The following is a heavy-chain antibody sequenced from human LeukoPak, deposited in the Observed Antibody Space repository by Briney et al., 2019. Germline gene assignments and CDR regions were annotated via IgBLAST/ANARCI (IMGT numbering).Heavy chain of an antibody. CDR1: GFTFGDHA. V-gene: IGHV3-49*04. D-gene: IGHD4-23*01. CDR2: VRRKAYRGST. Sequence: GGSLRLSCAASGFTFGDHAMSWVRQAPGKGLEWVGYVRRKAYRGSTEYAASVTGRFFISRDNSKGNAYLQMNSLNIEDTAVYDCTRGPIHRWLYSGMDVWGQGTIVIVSS. J-gene: IGHJ6*02. CDR3: TRGPIHRWLYSGMDV.